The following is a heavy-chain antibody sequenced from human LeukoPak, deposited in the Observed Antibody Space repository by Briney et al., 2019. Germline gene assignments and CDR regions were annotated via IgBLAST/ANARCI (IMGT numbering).Heavy chain of an antibody. V-gene: IGHV3-23*01. J-gene: IGHJ4*02. D-gene: IGHD6-6*01. Sequence: HPGGSLRLSCAASGFAFSSYAISWVRQAPGKGLEWVSAITGSGDYTYYADSVKGRFTISRDNSKNTLYLQINSLRPEDTAVYYCAEGTAARRFAPFDYWGQGTLVTVSS. CDR3: AEGTAARRFAPFDY. CDR2: ITGSGDYT. CDR1: GFAFSSYA.